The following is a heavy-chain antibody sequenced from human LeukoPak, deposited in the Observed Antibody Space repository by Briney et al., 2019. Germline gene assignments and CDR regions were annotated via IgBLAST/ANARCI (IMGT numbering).Heavy chain of an antibody. D-gene: IGHD3-22*01. CDR2: ISSSGSTI. V-gene: IGHV3-48*04. CDR3: AKMSGSGYFFYFDY. Sequence: GGSLRLSCAASGFTFSSYAMSWVRQAPGKGLEWVSYISSSGSTIYYADSVKGRFTISRDNAKNSLYLQMNSLRAEDTALYFCAKMSGSGYFFYFDYWGQGALVTVSS. J-gene: IGHJ4*02. CDR1: GFTFSSYA.